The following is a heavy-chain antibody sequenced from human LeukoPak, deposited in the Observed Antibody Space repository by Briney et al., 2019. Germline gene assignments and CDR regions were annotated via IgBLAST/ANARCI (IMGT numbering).Heavy chain of an antibody. Sequence: ASVKVSCKTSGYSFTSYYIHWVRQPPGQGLEWMGIINPSGGSTTYAQKFQGRLTMASDTSTSTVYMELSCLRSEDTAMYYCARSSAYYNEADIWGQGTMVTVSS. D-gene: IGHD1-26*01. CDR2: INPSGGST. CDR3: ARSSAYYNEADI. V-gene: IGHV1-46*01. J-gene: IGHJ3*02. CDR1: GYSFTSYY.